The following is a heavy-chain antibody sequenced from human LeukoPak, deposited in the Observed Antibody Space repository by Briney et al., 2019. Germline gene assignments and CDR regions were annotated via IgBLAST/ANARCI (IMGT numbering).Heavy chain of an antibody. CDR3: AREFQATVTPGY. V-gene: IGHV1-2*02. Sequence: ASVEVSCKASGYTFTGYYMHWVRQAPGQGLEWMGWINPNSGGTNYAQKFQGRVTMTRDTSISTAYMELSRLRSDDTAVYYCAREFQATVTPGYWGQGTLVTVSS. D-gene: IGHD4-17*01. CDR2: INPNSGGT. J-gene: IGHJ4*02. CDR1: GYTFTGYY.